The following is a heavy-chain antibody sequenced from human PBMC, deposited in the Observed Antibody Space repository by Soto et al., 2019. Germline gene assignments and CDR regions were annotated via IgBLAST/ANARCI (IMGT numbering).Heavy chain of an antibody. CDR1: GFTFSSYA. CDR3: AKDIGLPNWKHKHPDAY. J-gene: IGHJ4*02. CDR2: ISGSGGST. D-gene: IGHD1-20*01. Sequence: HPGGSLLLSSAASGFTFSSYAMSCVRQAPGKGQEWVSAISGSGGSTYYADSVKGRFTISRDNSKNTLYLQMNSLRAEDTAVYYCAKDIGLPNWKHKHPDAYWGQGTLVTVSS. V-gene: IGHV3-23*01.